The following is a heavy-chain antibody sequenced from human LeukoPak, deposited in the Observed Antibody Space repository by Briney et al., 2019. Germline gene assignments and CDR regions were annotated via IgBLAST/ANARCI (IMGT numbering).Heavy chain of an antibody. CDR2: INPNSGGT. D-gene: IGHD2-21*01. Sequence: ASVKVSCKASGYTFTGYCMHWVRQAPGQGLEWMGWINPNSGGTNYAQKFQGRVTMTRDTSISTAYMELSRLRSDDTAVYYCARLGAYCGGDCYADYWGQGILVTVSS. CDR3: ARLGAYCGGDCYADY. J-gene: IGHJ4*02. CDR1: GYTFTGYC. V-gene: IGHV1-2*02.